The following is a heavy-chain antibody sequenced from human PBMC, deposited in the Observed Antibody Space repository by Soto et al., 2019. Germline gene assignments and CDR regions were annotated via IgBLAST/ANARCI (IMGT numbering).Heavy chain of an antibody. CDR1: GGSISSGGYY. CDR2: IYYSGNT. D-gene: IGHD6-6*01. J-gene: IGHJ6*03. Sequence: PSETLSLTCTVSGGSISSGGYYWSWIRQHPGKGLEWIGYIYYSGNTYYNPSLKSRVTISVDTSKNQFSLKLSSVTAADTAVYYCARDRSGSSLNTFLVYMDVWGKGTTVTVSS. CDR3: ARDRSGSSLNTFLVYMDV. V-gene: IGHV4-31*03.